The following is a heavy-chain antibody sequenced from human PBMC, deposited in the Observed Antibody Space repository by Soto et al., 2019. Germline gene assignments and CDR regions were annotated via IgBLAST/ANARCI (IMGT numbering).Heavy chain of an antibody. V-gene: IGHV3-23*01. J-gene: IGHJ5*02. CDR2: VDTDAST. Sequence: EVLLLESGGDLVQPGGSLRLSCAASGFTFSSYAMNWVRQAPGKGLEWVSTVDTDASTYYADSVKGRFTISRDNSKNTVYLQMNSLRVDDSAVYYCARELPPDLWGQGTLVTVSS. CDR1: GFTFSSYA. CDR3: ARELPPDL. D-gene: IGHD2-15*01.